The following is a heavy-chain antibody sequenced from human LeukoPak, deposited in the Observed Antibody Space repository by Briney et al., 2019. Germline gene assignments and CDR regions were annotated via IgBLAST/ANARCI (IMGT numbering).Heavy chain of an antibody. CDR1: GFSFRDRY. V-gene: IGHV3-15*01. CDR3: TSPSTVVVPGAMPVDC. J-gene: IGHJ4*02. D-gene: IGHD2-2*01. Sequence: GVSLRLSCAATGFSFRDRYMSWVRQAPGKGLEWVGRIKSKTDGGTTDYAAPVKGRFTISRDDSKNTLYLQMNSMKTEDTAVYCCTSPSTVVVPGAMPVDCWGQGTLVTVSS. CDR2: IKSKTDGGTT.